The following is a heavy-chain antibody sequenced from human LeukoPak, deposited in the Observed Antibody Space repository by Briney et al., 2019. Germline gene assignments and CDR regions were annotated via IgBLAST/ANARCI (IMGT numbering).Heavy chain of an antibody. CDR3: AREEGVVAGTFDF. Sequence: APVKVSCKASGYTFTSYYIHWVRQAPGQGLEWMGIINPSGGSTSYAQKFQGRLTMSRDTSTSTVYMELSSLRSEDTAVYYCAREEGVVAGTFDFWGQGTLVTVSS. V-gene: IGHV1-46*03. CDR2: INPSGGST. D-gene: IGHD6-19*01. J-gene: IGHJ4*02. CDR1: GYTFTSYY.